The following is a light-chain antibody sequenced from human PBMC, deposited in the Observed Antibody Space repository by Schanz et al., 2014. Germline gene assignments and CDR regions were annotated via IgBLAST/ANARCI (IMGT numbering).Light chain of an antibody. CDR2: EVS. V-gene: IGLV2-8*01. J-gene: IGLJ1*01. CDR1: SSDLDGYNY. Sequence: QSALTQPPSASGSPGQSVTISCTGTSSDLDGYNYVSWYQQHPGKAPKLMIYEVSKRPSGVPDRFSGSKSGNTASLTVSGLQAEDEADYYCSSYAGSNNLGVFGTGTKLTVL. CDR3: SSYAGSNNLGV.